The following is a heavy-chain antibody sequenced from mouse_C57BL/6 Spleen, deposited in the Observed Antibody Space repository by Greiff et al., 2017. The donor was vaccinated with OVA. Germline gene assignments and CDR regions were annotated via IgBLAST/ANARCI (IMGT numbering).Heavy chain of an antibody. V-gene: IGHV1-15*01. Sequence: VQLQQSGAELVRPGASVTLSCKASGYTFTDYEMHWVKQTPVHGLEWIGAIDPETGGTDYNQKFKGKAILTADKSSSTAYMELRSLTSEDSAVYYCTRSGNYEWYFDVWGTGTTVTVSS. CDR3: TRSGNYEWYFDV. CDR2: IDPETGGT. CDR1: GYTFTDYE. D-gene: IGHD2-1*01. J-gene: IGHJ1*03.